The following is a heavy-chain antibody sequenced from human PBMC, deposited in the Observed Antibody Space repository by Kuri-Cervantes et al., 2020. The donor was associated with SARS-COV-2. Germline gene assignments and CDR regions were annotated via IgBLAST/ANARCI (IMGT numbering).Heavy chain of an antibody. Sequence: GESLKISCAASGFTFSSYEMNWVRQAPGKGLEWVSYISSSGSTIYYADSVKGRFTISRDNAKNSLYPQMNSLRAEDTAVYYCARGGWIAATDYFDYWGQGTLVTVSS. CDR3: ARGGWIAATDYFDY. CDR1: GFTFSSYE. D-gene: IGHD6-13*01. V-gene: IGHV3-48*03. J-gene: IGHJ4*02. CDR2: ISSSGSTI.